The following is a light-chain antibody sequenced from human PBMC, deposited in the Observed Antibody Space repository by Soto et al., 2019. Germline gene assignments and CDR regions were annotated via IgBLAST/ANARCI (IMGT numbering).Light chain of an antibody. V-gene: IGKV1-5*01. J-gene: IGKJ1*01. CDR3: QQCYMGWT. CDR2: DAS. Sequence: DTQMTQSPSTLSASVGDRVTITCRASQSIGSWLAWYQQKPGKAPKLLIYDASTLESGVPSRFSGTGSGTEFTFSITSLQPEDFGTYYCQQCYMGWTFGQGTKVDIK. CDR1: QSIGSW.